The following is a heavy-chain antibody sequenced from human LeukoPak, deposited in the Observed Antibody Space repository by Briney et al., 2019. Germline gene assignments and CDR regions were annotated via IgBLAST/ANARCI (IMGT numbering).Heavy chain of an antibody. Sequence: SVKVSCKASGGTFSSYVITWVRQAPGQGLEWVGGIIPMFNTPNYAQKFQGRVTITTDESTHTSFMELNSLSSADTAVYYCARVDRHYFYMDVWGKGTTVIVSS. CDR2: IIPMFNTP. V-gene: IGHV1-69*05. CDR1: GGTFSSYV. CDR3: ARVDRHYFYMDV. J-gene: IGHJ6*03.